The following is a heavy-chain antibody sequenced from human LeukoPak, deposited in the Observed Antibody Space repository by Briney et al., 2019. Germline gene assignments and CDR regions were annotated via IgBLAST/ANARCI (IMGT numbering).Heavy chain of an antibody. CDR1: GFTLSSYA. CDR3: ARGRWLPF. J-gene: IGHJ4*02. V-gene: IGHV3-23*01. D-gene: IGHD5-12*01. CDR2: ISDTGNT. Sequence: HPGGSLRLSCAASGFTLSSYAMSWVRQAPGKGLEWVSAISDTGNTYHADSVKGRFTISRDNAKNSLYLQMNSLRAEDTAVYYCARGRWLPFWGQGTLVTVSS.